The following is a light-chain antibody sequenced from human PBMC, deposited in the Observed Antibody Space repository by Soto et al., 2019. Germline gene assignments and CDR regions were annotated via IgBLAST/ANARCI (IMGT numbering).Light chain of an antibody. Sequence: QSVLTQPASVSGSPGQSIAISCTGTSSDVGGYNYVSWNQQHPGKAPKLMVYDVSNRPSGVSNRFSGFKSGNTASLTISGLRAEDEADYYCSSYTSSSTYVFGTGTKLTVL. V-gene: IGLV2-14*01. J-gene: IGLJ1*01. CDR3: SSYTSSSTYV. CDR1: SSDVGGYNY. CDR2: DVS.